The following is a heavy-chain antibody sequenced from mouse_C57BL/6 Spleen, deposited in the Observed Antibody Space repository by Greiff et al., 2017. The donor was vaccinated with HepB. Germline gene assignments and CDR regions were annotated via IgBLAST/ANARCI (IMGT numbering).Heavy chain of an antibody. Sequence: QVQLQQSGPGLVAPSQSLSISCTASGFSLTSYGVHWVRQPPGKGLEWLVVIWRDGSTTYNSALKSRLSISKDNSKTQVFLKMNSLPTDDTAMYYCARLNRGTMNYGGQGTSVTVSS. J-gene: IGHJ4*01. V-gene: IGHV2-6*03. CDR1: GFSLTSYG. CDR3: ARLNRGTMNY. CDR2: IWRDGST.